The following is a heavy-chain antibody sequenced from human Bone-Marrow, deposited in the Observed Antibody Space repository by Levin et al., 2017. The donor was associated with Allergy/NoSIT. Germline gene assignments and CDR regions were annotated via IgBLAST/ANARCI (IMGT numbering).Heavy chain of an antibody. J-gene: IGHJ6*02. Sequence: SETLSLTCTVSGGSISSDDHYWAWIRQSTGMGLEFIVFIHYSGSTYYNPSLKSRVTISIDTSKNQFSLKFASATAAATAVYYCARGATVSGAYEDYNYGMDLWGQGTSVTVSS. D-gene: IGHD2-8*01. CDR2: IHYSGST. CDR1: GGSISSDDHY. CDR3: ARGATVSGAYEDYNYGMDL. V-gene: IGHV4-30-4*01.